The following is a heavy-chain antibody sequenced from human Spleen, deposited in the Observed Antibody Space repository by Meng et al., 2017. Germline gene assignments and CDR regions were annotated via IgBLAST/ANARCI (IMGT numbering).Heavy chain of an antibody. D-gene: IGHD3-16*01. CDR3: ARDFGINGMDV. J-gene: IGHJ6*02. CDR2: IYPSGST. Sequence: SETLSLTCTVSGGSISSYYWSWVRQPAGKGLEWIGRIYPSGSTNFNPSLKSRVSMSVDTAKKQFSLKLTSVTAADTALYFCARDFGINGMDVWGQGTTVTVSS. CDR1: GGSISSYY. V-gene: IGHV4-4*07.